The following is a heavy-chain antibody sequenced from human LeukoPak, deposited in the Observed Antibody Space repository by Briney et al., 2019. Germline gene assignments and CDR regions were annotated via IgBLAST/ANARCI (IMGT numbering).Heavy chain of an antibody. CDR2: IKWSGGST. J-gene: IGHJ4*02. Sequence: GGALKLSFAASGFPFSSYAMSWVRPAPGKGLEWGSAIKWSGGSTYYADSVKGRFTISRDNSKNTLYLQMNSLRAEDTAVYYCAKDRRYCSGGSCYPRPDYFDYWGQGTLVTVSS. CDR3: AKDRRYCSGGSCYPRPDYFDY. CDR1: GFPFSSYA. V-gene: IGHV3-23*01. D-gene: IGHD2-15*01.